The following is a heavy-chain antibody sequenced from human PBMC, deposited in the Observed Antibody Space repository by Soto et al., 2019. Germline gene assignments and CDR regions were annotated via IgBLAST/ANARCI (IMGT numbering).Heavy chain of an antibody. Sequence: GASVKVSCKASGYTFTSYDINWVRQATGQGLEWMGWMNPNSGNTGYAQKFQGRVTMTRNTSISTAYMELSSLRSEDTAVYYCARVGLMHYDFWSGSGDYYYYMDVWGKGTTVTVSS. CDR2: MNPNSGNT. J-gene: IGHJ6*03. CDR1: GYTFTSYD. CDR3: ARVGLMHYDFWSGSGDYYYYMDV. D-gene: IGHD3-3*01. V-gene: IGHV1-8*01.